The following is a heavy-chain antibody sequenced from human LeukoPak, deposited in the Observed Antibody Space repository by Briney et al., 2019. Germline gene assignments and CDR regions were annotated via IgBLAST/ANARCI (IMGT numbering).Heavy chain of an antibody. Sequence: SETLSLTCAVYGGSFSGYYWSWIRQPPGKGLEWIGEINHSGSTNYNPSLKSRVTISVDTSKNQFSLKLSSVTAADTAVYYCARRLGCSGGSCYLNWFDPWGQGTLVTVSS. J-gene: IGHJ5*02. CDR1: GGSFSGYY. D-gene: IGHD2-15*01. V-gene: IGHV4-34*01. CDR3: ARRLGCSGGSCYLNWFDP. CDR2: INHSGST.